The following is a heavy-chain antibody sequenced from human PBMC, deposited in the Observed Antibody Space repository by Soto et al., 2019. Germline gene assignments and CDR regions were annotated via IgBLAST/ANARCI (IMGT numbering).Heavy chain of an antibody. CDR1: GYTFTGYY. J-gene: IGHJ6*02. V-gene: IGHV1-2*02. D-gene: IGHD2-15*01. CDR2: INPNSGGT. CDR3: AREVVPILYYYYYGMDV. Sequence: ASVKVTCKASGYTFTGYYMHWVRQAPGQGLEWMGWINPNSGGTNYAQKFQGRVTMTRDTSISPAYMELSRLRSDDTAVYYCAREVVPILYYYYYGMDVWGQGTTVTVSS.